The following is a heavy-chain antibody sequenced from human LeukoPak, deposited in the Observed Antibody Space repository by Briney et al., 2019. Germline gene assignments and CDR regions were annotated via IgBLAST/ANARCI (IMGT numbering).Heavy chain of an antibody. CDR1: GFTFGDYA. V-gene: IGHV3-49*04. Sequence: PGRSLRLSCTASGFTFGDYAMSWVRQAPGKGLEWVGFIRSKAYGGTTVYAASVKGRFTISRDDSKSIAYLQMNSLKTEDTAVYYCTRVQGSSTSWGQGTLVTVSS. CDR3: TRVQGSSTS. J-gene: IGHJ4*02. D-gene: IGHD2-2*01. CDR2: IRSKAYGGTT.